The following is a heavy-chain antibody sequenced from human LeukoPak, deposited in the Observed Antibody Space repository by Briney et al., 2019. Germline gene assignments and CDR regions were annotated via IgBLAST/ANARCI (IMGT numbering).Heavy chain of an antibody. D-gene: IGHD3-10*01. J-gene: IGHJ4*02. V-gene: IGHV3-7*04. CDR2: IKQDGSEK. CDR3: ARARRFGEIDY. CDR1: GFTFSSYW. Sequence: GGSLRLSCAAYGFTFSSYWMSWVRQAPGKGLEWVANIKQDGSEKYYVDSVKGRFTISRDNAKNSLYLQMNSLRAEDTAVYYCARARRFGEIDYWGQGTLVTVSS.